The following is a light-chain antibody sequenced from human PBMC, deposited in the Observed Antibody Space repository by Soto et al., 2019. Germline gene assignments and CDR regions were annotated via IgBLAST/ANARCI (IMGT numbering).Light chain of an antibody. Sequence: DIQMTQSPSSLSASVGDRVTITCRASQSIRTSLNWYQQKPGKAPKLLIYGGFSLQSGAPSRFSGSGSGTDFTLTISSLQPEDFAVYYCQKSYSTPPTFGQATKVEIK. J-gene: IGKJ2*01. CDR2: GGF. CDR3: QKSYSTPPT. CDR1: QSIRTS. V-gene: IGKV1-39*01.